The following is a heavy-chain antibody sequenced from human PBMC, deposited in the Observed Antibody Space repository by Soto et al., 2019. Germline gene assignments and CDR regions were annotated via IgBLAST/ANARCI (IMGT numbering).Heavy chain of an antibody. CDR1: GYSISSSNW. Sequence: QVQLQESGPGLVKPSDTLSLTCAVSGYSISSSNWWGWIRQPPGKGLEWIRYIYYSGTTYYNPFLKSRFVMSVDTSKNQFYLKLTSVTAVDTAVYYCARREIQGPIDYWGQGTLVTVSS. CDR2: IYYSGTT. CDR3: ARREIQGPIDY. D-gene: IGHD1-26*01. V-gene: IGHV4-28*01. J-gene: IGHJ4*02.